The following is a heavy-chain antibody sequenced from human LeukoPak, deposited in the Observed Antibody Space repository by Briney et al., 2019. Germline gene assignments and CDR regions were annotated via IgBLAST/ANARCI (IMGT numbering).Heavy chain of an antibody. CDR1: GFTFSSYW. Sequence: PGGSLRLSCAASGFTFSSYWMSWVRQPPGKGLEWVANIKQDGSEENFVDSVKSRFTISRDNAKKSLYLQMNSLRAEDTAVYYCARGSSAGASLRHDYWGQGTLVTVSS. D-gene: IGHD1-26*01. V-gene: IGHV3-7*01. CDR3: ARGSSAGASLRHDY. CDR2: IKQDGSEE. J-gene: IGHJ4*02.